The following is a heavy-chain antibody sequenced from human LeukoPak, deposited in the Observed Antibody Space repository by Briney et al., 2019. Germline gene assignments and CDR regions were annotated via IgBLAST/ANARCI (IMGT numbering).Heavy chain of an antibody. Sequence: SVKVSCKASGGTFSSYAISWVRQAPGQGLEWMGRIIPILGIANYAQKFQGRVTITADKSTSTAYMELSSLRSEDTAVYYCARVRVESSSWYTRGIIYGMDVWGQGTTVTVSS. D-gene: IGHD6-13*01. J-gene: IGHJ6*02. CDR3: ARVRVESSSWYTRGIIYGMDV. V-gene: IGHV1-69*04. CDR2: IIPILGIA. CDR1: GGTFSSYA.